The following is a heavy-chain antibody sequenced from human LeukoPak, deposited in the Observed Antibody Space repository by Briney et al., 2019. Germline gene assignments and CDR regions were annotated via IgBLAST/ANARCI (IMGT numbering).Heavy chain of an antibody. CDR1: GFTFSNYV. D-gene: IGHD2-15*01. CDR2: ISGSGGST. CDR3: ARDYAWWVFDH. J-gene: IGHJ4*02. Sequence: GGSLRLSCAASGFTFSNYVMTWVRQAPGKGLEWVSAISGSGGSTYYADSVKGRFTISRDNSRNTLYLQMNSLRAEDTAVYYCARDYAWWVFDHWGQGTLVTVSS. V-gene: IGHV3-23*01.